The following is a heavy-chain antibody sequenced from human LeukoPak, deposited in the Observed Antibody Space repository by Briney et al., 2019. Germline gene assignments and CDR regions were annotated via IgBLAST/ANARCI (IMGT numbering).Heavy chain of an antibody. Sequence: GGSLRLSCVASGFTFSSYWMSWVRQAPGKGLEWVANIKLDGSEKYYVDSVKGRFTISRDNAKNSLYLQMNSLRAEDTAVYYCARAWRGYYYYFDYWGQGTLVTVSS. CDR3: ARAWRGYYYYFDY. V-gene: IGHV3-7*03. J-gene: IGHJ4*02. CDR2: IKLDGSEK. D-gene: IGHD3-22*01. CDR1: GFTFSSYW.